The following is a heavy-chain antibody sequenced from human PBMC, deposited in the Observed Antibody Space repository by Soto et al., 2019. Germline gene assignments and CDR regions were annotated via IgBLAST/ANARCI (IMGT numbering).Heavy chain of an antibody. V-gene: IGHV4-39*07. CDR2: FYYTGGTYST. CDR3: AGGGHMVRGVIPKDYYYYYGMDV. CDR1: GGSISSSGSY. Sequence: SETLSLTCTVSGGSISSSGSYWGWVRQPPGKGLEWIVSFYYTGGTYSTYYNPSLKSRVTISVDTPKRQFSLKLSSVTAADTAVYYCAGGGHMVRGVIPKDYYYYYGMDVWGQGTTVTVSS. J-gene: IGHJ6*02. D-gene: IGHD3-10*01.